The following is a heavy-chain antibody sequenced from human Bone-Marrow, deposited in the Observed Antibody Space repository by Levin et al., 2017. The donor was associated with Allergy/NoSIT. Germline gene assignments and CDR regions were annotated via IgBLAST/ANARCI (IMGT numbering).Heavy chain of an antibody. D-gene: IGHD4/OR15-4a*01. Sequence: LSLTCAASGFTFSSYSMNWVRQAPGKGLEWVSSISSSSSYIYYADSVKGRFTISRDNAKNSLYLQMNSLRAEDTAVYYCARIRGLWWPPEDYWGQGTLVTVSS. CDR1: GFTFSSYS. J-gene: IGHJ4*02. V-gene: IGHV3-21*01. CDR2: ISSSSSYI. CDR3: ARIRGLWWPPEDY.